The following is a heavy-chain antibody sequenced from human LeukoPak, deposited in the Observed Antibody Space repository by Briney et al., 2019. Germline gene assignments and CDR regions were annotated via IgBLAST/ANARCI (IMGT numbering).Heavy chain of an antibody. CDR1: GFTFDAFG. CDR3: ARVWAWGSGNYFDN. J-gene: IGHJ4*02. CDR2: IRGDAGST. V-gene: IGHV3-20*04. Sequence: PGGSLRLSCAASGFTFDAFGMTWVRQAPGKGLEWVSAIRGDAGSTGYADSVKGRFTISRGNAKNSLYLQMNSLRVEDTALYYCARVWAWGSGNYFDNWGQGTLVTVSS. D-gene: IGHD7-27*01.